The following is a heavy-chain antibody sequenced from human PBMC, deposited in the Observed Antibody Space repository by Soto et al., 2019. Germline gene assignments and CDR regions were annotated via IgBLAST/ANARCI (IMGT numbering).Heavy chain of an antibody. CDR2: IKSKTDGGTT. Sequence: EVQLVESGGGLVKPGGSLRLSCAASGFTFSNAWMSWVRQAPGKGLEWVGRIKSKTDGGTTDYAAPVKGRFTISRDDSKNTLYLQMNSLKTEDTAVYYCTTTIYSAVGAPWGAFDIWGQGTMVTVSS. D-gene: IGHD1-26*01. J-gene: IGHJ3*02. CDR1: GFTFSNAW. V-gene: IGHV3-15*01. CDR3: TTTIYSAVGAPWGAFDI.